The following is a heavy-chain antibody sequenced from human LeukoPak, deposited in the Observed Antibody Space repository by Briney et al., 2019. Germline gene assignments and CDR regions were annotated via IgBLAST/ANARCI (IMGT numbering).Heavy chain of an antibody. Sequence: ASVKVSCKASGYTFTSYGISWVRQAPGQGLEWMGWISAYNGNTNYAQKLQGRVTMTTDTSTSTAYMELRSLRSDDTAVYYCARDRVAVAGSSEYYGMDVWGQGTTVTVSS. J-gene: IGHJ6*02. CDR3: ARDRVAVAGSSEYYGMDV. V-gene: IGHV1-18*01. CDR2: ISAYNGNT. CDR1: GYTFTSYG. D-gene: IGHD6-19*01.